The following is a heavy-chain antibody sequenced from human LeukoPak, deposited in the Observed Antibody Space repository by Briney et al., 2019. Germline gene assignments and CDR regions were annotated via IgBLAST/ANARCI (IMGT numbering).Heavy chain of an antibody. Sequence: ASVKVSCKASGYTFTSYGISWVRQAPGQGLEWMGWISAYNGNTNYAQKLQGGVTMTTDTSTSTAYMELRSLRSDDTAVYYCARVGVATVGLYYFDYWGQGTLVTVSS. D-gene: IGHD4-23*01. CDR3: ARVGVATVGLYYFDY. CDR1: GYTFTSYG. V-gene: IGHV1-18*01. CDR2: ISAYNGNT. J-gene: IGHJ4*02.